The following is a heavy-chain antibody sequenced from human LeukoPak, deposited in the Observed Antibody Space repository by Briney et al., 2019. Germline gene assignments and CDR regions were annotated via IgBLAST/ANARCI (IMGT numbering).Heavy chain of an antibody. V-gene: IGHV3-23*01. Sequence: GGSLRLSCKASGFTFGNFGMSWVRQAPGKGLEWVSGIGGSGDYTYYADSVKGRFTISRDNSKNTLYLQMNGLRAEDSAVYYCAKDRQQLANLDYWGQGTLVTVSA. CDR2: IGGSGDYT. J-gene: IGHJ4*02. CDR3: AKDRQQLANLDY. CDR1: GFTFGNFG. D-gene: IGHD6-13*01.